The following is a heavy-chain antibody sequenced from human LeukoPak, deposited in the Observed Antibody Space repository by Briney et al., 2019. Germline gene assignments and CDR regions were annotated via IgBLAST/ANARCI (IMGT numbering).Heavy chain of an antibody. J-gene: IGHJ5*02. CDR1: GFTFSSYA. CDR2: ISGSGGST. CDR3: AKDLLQENWFDP. Sequence: GGSLRLSCAASGFTFSSYAMSWVRQAPGKGLEWVSAISGSGGSTYYADSVKGRFTVSRDNSKNTLCLQMNSLRAEDTAVYYCAKDLLQENWFDPWGQGTLVTVSS. D-gene: IGHD4-11*01. V-gene: IGHV3-23*01.